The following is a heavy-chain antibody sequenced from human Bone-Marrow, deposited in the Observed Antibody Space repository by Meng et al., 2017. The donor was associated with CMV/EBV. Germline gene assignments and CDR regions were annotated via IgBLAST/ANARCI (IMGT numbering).Heavy chain of an antibody. V-gene: IGHV4-34*01. Sequence: SETLSLTCAVYGGSFSSYYWSWIRQPPGRGLEWIGEFHHSEHFSEGINYNPSLKSRVTISLDTSTKHFYLKLNSVTAADTAVYYCSRGLDSFKLGNYWAQGTLVTVSS. CDR1: GGSFSSYY. D-gene: IGHD1-1*01. CDR2: FHHSEHFSEGI. J-gene: IGHJ4*02. CDR3: SRGLDSFKLGNY.